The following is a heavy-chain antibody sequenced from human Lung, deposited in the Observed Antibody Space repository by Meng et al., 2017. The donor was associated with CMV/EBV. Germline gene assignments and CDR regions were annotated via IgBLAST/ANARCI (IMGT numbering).Heavy chain of an antibody. D-gene: IGHD2-2*02. CDR1: GGTFSSFD. V-gene: IGHV1-69*05. CDR3: ASVGFCSGTTCDTGDYTSRRHFEH. Sequence: SXXVSXKASGGTFSSFDISWGRQAPGQGLEWMGGIIPIFGTANYAQNFQGRVTITTDESRITAYMELSSLRSEDSAIYYCASVGFCSGTTCDTGDYTSRRHFEHWXQGTLVTVSS. J-gene: IGHJ4*02. CDR2: IIPIFGTA.